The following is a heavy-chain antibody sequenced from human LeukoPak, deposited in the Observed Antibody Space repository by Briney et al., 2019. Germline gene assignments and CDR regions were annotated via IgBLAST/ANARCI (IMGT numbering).Heavy chain of an antibody. CDR2: INPSGGST. V-gene: IGHV1-46*01. D-gene: IGHD3-10*01. CDR1: GYTFTSYY. J-gene: IGHJ4*02. CDR3: ARDFRRDYYGSGSYGVFDY. Sequence: WASVKVSCKASGYTFTSYYMHWVRQAPGQGLEWMGIINPSGGSTTYAQKFQGRVTMTRDMSTSTVYMELSSLRSEDTAVYYCARDFRRDYYGSGSYGVFDYWGQGTLVTVSS.